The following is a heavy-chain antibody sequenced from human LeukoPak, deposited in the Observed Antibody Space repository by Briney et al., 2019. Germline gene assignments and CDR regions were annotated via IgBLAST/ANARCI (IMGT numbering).Heavy chain of an antibody. CDR2: IYSGGST. D-gene: IGHD2-8*02. CDR3: AQDVPIERVPGAGPGS. V-gene: IGHV3-66*01. Sequence: PGGSLRLSCAASGFTVSSNYMTWVRQAPGKGLEWVSVIYSGGSTYYADSLKGRFTISRDNSKNTVYLQMSSLRTEDTAVYFCAQDVPIERVPGAGPGSWGQGTLVTVSS. J-gene: IGHJ5*02. CDR1: GFTVSSNY.